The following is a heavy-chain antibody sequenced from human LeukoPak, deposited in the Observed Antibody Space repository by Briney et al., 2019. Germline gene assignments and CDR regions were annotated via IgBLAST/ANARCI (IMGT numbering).Heavy chain of an antibody. CDR1: GYSFTSYW. D-gene: IGHD3-10*01. Sequence: GESLKISCKGSGYSFTSYWIGWVRQMPGKGLEWMGIVYPGDSDTRYSPSFQGQVTISADKSISTAYLQWSSLKASDTAMYYCARMGRYYYGSGRPSCAFDIWGQGTMVTVSS. V-gene: IGHV5-51*01. CDR3: ARMGRYYYGSGRPSCAFDI. J-gene: IGHJ3*02. CDR2: VYPGDSDT.